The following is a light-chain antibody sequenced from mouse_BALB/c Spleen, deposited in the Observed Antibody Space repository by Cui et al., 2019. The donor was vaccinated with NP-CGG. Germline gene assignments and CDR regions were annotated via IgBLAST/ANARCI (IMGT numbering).Light chain of an antibody. Sequence: AVMKQESPTTTSPGETVTLTFRSSTGAVTTSNYANWVQEKPDYLFTGLIGGTNNRVPGVPARFSGSLIGDKAALTITGAQTEDETIYFCALWYSNHWVFGGGTKLTVL. V-gene: IGLV1*01. CDR1: TGAVTTSNY. CDR3: ALWYSNHWV. CDR2: GTN. J-gene: IGLJ1*01.